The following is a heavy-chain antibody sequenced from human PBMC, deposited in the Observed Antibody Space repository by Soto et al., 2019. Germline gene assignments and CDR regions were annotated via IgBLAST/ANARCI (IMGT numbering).Heavy chain of an antibody. V-gene: IGHV4-4*02. CDR2: IHHSGST. CDR1: GGSISSSNW. CDR3: ARASGSPSTVTGGYYYYYGMDV. J-gene: IGHJ6*02. D-gene: IGHD4-4*01. Sequence: PSETLSLTCAVSGGSISSSNWWSWVRQPPGKGLEWIGEIHHSGSTNYNPSLKSRVTISVDKSKNQFSLKLSSVTAADTAVYYCARASGSPSTVTGGYYYYYGMDVWGQGTTVTVSS.